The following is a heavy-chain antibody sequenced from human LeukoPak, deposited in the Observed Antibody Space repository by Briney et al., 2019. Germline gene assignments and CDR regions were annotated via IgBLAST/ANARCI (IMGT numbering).Heavy chain of an antibody. CDR1: GDPISTGGYY. V-gene: IGHV4-31*03. CDR2: MYFGGNT. J-gene: IGHJ4*02. D-gene: IGHD3-22*01. Sequence: SETLSLTCTVSGDPISTGGYYWSWVRQHPGKGLEWIGYMYFGGNTYYNPSLKSRVTISADTSKNQYSLRLGSVTAADTAVYYCARGDYYDSSGYYYVRYWGQGTQVTVSS. CDR3: ARGDYYDSSGYYYVRY.